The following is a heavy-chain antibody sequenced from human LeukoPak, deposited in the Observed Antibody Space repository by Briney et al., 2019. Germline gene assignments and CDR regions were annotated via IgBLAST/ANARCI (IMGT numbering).Heavy chain of an antibody. V-gene: IGHV1-69*13. D-gene: IGHD1-26*01. J-gene: IGHJ4*02. CDR2: IIPIFGTA. CDR3: ARDLGIGGAKVFDY. Sequence: SVKVSCKASGCTFSNYSMSWVRQAPGQGLEWMGGIIPIFGTANYAQKFQGRVTSTADESTSTAYMELSSLRSEDTAVYYCARDLGIGGAKVFDYWGQGTLVTVSS. CDR1: GCTFSNYS.